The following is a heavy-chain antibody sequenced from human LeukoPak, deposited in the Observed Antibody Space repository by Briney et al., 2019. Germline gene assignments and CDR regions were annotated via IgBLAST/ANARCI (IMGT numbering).Heavy chain of an antibody. CDR2: INDGNGHT. CDR1: GYTFTNYV. D-gene: IGHD6-13*01. Sequence: ASVKVSCKASGYTFTNYVIHWVCQAPGQRLEWMGWINDGNGHTRYSQKFQGRVTIARDTTASTAYMELSSLRSEDTAVYYCASGSSSWYGYYYYYGMDVWGQGTTVTVSS. CDR3: ASGSSSWYGYYYYYGMDV. J-gene: IGHJ6*02. V-gene: IGHV1-3*01.